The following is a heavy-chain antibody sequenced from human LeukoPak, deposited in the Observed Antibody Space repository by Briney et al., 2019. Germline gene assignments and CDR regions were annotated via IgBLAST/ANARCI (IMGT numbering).Heavy chain of an antibody. CDR2: IYYSGST. V-gene: IGHV4-59*01. CDR3: ARRRETMIVPRGAFDI. D-gene: IGHD3-22*01. Sequence: SETLSLTCTVSGGSISSYYWSWIRQPPGKGLEWIGHIYYSGSTDYNPSLKSRVTISVDTSKNQFSLKLSSVTAADTAVYYCARRRETMIVPRGAFDIWGQGTMVTVSS. CDR1: GGSISSYY. J-gene: IGHJ3*02.